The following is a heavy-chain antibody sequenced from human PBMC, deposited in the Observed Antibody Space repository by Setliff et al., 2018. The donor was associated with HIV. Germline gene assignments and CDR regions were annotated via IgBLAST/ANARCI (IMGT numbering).Heavy chain of an antibody. J-gene: IGHJ4*02. CDR1: EYAFSNYW. CDR2: IYPGDSDT. Sequence: LGESLKISCVGSEYAFSNYWIGWVRQMPGKGLEWMGIIYPGDSDTRYSPSFQGQVTISADKSISTAYLQWSSLKASDTAMYYCARLQNGYNYVKDYWGQGTLVTVSS. D-gene: IGHD5-12*01. CDR3: ARLQNGYNYVKDY. V-gene: IGHV5-51*01.